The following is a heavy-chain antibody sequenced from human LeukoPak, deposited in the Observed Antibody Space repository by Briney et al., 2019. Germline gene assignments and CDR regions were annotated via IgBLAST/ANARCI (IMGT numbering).Heavy chain of an antibody. V-gene: IGHV3-23*01. CDR3: ARVSHDFWSGYCHFDY. D-gene: IGHD3-3*01. Sequence: GGSLRLSCAASGFTFSSYAMSWVRQAPGKGLEWVSAISGSGGSTYYADSVKGRFTISRDNAKNSLYLQMNSLRAEDTAVYYCARVSHDFWSGYCHFDYWGQGTLVTVSS. J-gene: IGHJ4*02. CDR1: GFTFSSYA. CDR2: ISGSGGST.